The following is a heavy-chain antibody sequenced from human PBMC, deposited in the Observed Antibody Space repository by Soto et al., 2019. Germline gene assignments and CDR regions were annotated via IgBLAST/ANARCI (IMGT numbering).Heavy chain of an antibody. CDR1: GFTFSSYG. J-gene: IGHJ6*02. CDR2: ISYDGSNK. V-gene: IGHV3-30*18. CDR3: AKDFYGDYSFQYYYYGMDV. Sequence: GGSLRLSCAASGFTFSSYGMHWVRQAPGKWLEWVAVISYDGSNKYYADSVKGRFTISRDNSKNTLYLQMNSLRAEDTAVYYCAKDFYGDYSFQYYYYGMDVWGQGXTVTVFS. D-gene: IGHD4-17*01.